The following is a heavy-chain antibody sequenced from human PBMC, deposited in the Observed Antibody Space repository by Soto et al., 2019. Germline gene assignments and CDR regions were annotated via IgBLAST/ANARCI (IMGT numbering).Heavy chain of an antibody. CDR1: GFTFSNAW. D-gene: IGHD1-1*01. V-gene: IGHV3-15*01. Sequence: PGGSLRLSCAASGFTFSNAWMSWVRQAPGKGLEWVGRIKSKTDGGTTDYAAPVKGRFTISRDDSKNTLYLQMNSLKTEDTAVYYCTTDLQLERGNTDYWGQGTLVTVSS. CDR3: TTDLQLERGNTDY. CDR2: IKSKTDGGTT. J-gene: IGHJ4*02.